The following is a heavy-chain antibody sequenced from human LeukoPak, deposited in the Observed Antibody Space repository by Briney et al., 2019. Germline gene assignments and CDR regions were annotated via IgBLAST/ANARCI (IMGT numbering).Heavy chain of an antibody. J-gene: IGHJ4*02. D-gene: IGHD2-2*01. Sequence: PSETLSLTCAVYGGSFSGYYWSWIRQPPGKGLEWIGEINHSGSTNYNPSLKSRVTISVDTSKNQFSLKLSSVTAADTAVYYCARGNGYCSSTSCLLFDYWGQGTLVTVSS. V-gene: IGHV4-34*01. CDR1: GGSFSGYY. CDR2: INHSGST. CDR3: ARGNGYCSSTSCLLFDY.